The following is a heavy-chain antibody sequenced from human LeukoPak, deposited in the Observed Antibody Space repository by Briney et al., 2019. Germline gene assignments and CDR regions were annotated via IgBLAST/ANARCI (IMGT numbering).Heavy chain of an antibody. D-gene: IGHD3-10*01. V-gene: IGHV3-21*01. Sequence: GGSLRLSCAASGFIFTTYSVNWVRQAPGKGLEWVSSISSSSTYISYADSVEGRFTTSRDNAKNSLYLQMNSLRAEDTVLYYCARVFSGNYYSGFDYWGQGTLVTVSS. CDR3: ARVFSGNYYSGFDY. CDR2: ISSSSTYI. J-gene: IGHJ4*02. CDR1: GFIFTTYS.